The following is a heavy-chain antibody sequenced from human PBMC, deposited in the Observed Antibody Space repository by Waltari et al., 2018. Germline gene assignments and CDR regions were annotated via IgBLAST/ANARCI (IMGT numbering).Heavy chain of an antibody. D-gene: IGHD1-26*01. CDR2: INVGNGNT. CDR1: GYTFTNYN. CDR3: ARDPGGSTMKAFDI. J-gene: IGHJ3*02. V-gene: IGHV1-3*01. Sequence: QVQLVQSGAEVKRPGASVKVSCKASGYTFTNYNIHWVRQAPGQRLEWMGWINVGNGNTKYSQRFQGRVTIARGTSASTAYMELNILRFEDTAVYYCARDPGGSTMKAFDIWGQGTMVTVSS.